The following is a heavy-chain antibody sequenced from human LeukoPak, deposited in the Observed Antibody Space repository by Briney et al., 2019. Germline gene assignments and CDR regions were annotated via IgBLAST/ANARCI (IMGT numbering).Heavy chain of an antibody. CDR3: ARDYWSYSASWLDF. V-gene: IGHV3-48*01. D-gene: IGHD6-13*01. J-gene: IGHJ4*02. Sequence: GGSLRLFCAASGFTFSSYGMHWVRQAPGKGLEWLSYITTSSDTIYYADSVKGRFTISRDNANNSLYLQMNSLTAEDTAVYYCARDYWSYSASWLDFWGQGTLVTVSS. CDR2: ITTSSDTI. CDR1: GFTFSSYG.